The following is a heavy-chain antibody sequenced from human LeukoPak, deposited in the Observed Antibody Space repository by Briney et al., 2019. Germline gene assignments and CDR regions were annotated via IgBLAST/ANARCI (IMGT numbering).Heavy chain of an antibody. CDR1: GFTFSSFE. CDR2: ISASGTIT. CDR3: ARGPNSSGWARSLFDYYYMDV. V-gene: IGHV3-48*03. D-gene: IGHD6-19*01. Sequence: GGSLRLSCAASGFTFSSFEMNWVRQAPGKGLEWISYISASGTITHYADSVEGRFTISRDNSKNTLYLQMNSLRAEDTAVYYCARGPNSSGWARSLFDYYYMDVWGKGTTVTVSS. J-gene: IGHJ6*03.